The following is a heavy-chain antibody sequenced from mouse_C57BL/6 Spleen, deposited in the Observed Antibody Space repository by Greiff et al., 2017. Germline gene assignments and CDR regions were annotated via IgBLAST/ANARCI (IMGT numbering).Heavy chain of an antibody. Sequence: QVHVKQPGAELVKPGASVKLSCKASGYTFTSYWMHWVKQRPGQGLEWIGMIHPNSGSTNYNEKFKSKATLTVDKSSSTAYMQLSSLTSEDSAVYYCARSRVVADYWGQGTTLTVSS. CDR1: GYTFTSYW. CDR3: ARSRVVADY. J-gene: IGHJ2*01. CDR2: IHPNSGST. D-gene: IGHD1-1*01. V-gene: IGHV1-64*01.